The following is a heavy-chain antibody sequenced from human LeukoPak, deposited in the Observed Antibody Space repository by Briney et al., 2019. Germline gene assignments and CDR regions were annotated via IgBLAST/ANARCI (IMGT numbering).Heavy chain of an antibody. CDR1: GGSISSSSYY. CDR3: ARAGYSYGSIVFDY. V-gene: IGHV4-61*05. D-gene: IGHD5-18*01. CDR2: IYYSGST. J-gene: IGHJ4*02. Sequence: SETLSLTCTVSGGSISSSSYYWGWIRQPPGRGLEWIGYIYYSGSTSYNPSLKSRVTISADTSKNQFSLKVSSVTAADTGVYYCARAGYSYGSIVFDYWGQGTLVTVSS.